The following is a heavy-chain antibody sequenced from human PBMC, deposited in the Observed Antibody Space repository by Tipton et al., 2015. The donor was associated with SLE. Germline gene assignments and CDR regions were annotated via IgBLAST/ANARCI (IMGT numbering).Heavy chain of an antibody. CDR2: IYYSGST. CDR1: GGSISSYY. V-gene: IGHV4-59*06. Sequence: LRLSCTVSGGSISSYYWSWIRQPPGKGLEWIGYIYYSGSTYYNPSLKSRVTISVDTSKNQFSLKLSSVTAADTAVYYCARRGQLGNLDYWGQGTLVTVSS. J-gene: IGHJ4*02. CDR3: ARRGQLGNLDY. D-gene: IGHD5-18*01.